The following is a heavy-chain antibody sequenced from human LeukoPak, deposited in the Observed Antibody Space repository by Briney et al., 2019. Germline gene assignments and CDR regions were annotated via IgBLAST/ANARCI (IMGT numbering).Heavy chain of an antibody. J-gene: IGHJ4*02. CDR3: ARDDRTIAVAARGDY. Sequence: SVKVSCKASGGTFSSYAISWVRQAPGQGLEWMGGIIPIFGTANYAQKLQGRVTMTTDTSTSTAYMELRSLRSDDTAVYYCARDDRTIAVAARGDYWGQGTLVTVSS. D-gene: IGHD6-19*01. CDR1: GGTFSSYA. V-gene: IGHV1-69*05. CDR2: IIPIFGTA.